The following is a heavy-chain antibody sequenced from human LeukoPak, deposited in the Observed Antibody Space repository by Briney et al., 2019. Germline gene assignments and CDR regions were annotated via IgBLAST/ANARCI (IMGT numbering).Heavy chain of an antibody. CDR1: GFTFSSYA. V-gene: IGHV3-23*01. Sequence: GGSLRLSCAASGFTFSSYAMSWVRQAPGKGLEWVSAISGSGGSTYYADSVKGRFTISRDNSKNTLYLQMNSLRAEDTAVYYCAKVGYGDYLYYYYGMDVWGQGTTVTVSS. J-gene: IGHJ6*02. D-gene: IGHD4-17*01. CDR3: AKVGYGDYLYYYYGMDV. CDR2: ISGSGGST.